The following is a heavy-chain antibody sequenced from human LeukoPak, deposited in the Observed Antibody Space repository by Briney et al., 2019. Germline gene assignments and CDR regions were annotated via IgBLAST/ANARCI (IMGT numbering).Heavy chain of an antibody. CDR3: AKEQEGRRAAFDY. J-gene: IGHJ4*02. V-gene: IGHV3-30*02. D-gene: IGHD2-15*01. CDR2: IRFDGNEK. CDR1: GIIFSTSD. Sequence: EGSLRLSCAASGIIFSTSDMHWVRQAPGEGLEWVAFIRFDGNEKYYADSVKGRFIISRDNSKNTLYLQMSSLRAEDTAVYYCAKEQEGRRAAFDYWGQGTLVTVSS.